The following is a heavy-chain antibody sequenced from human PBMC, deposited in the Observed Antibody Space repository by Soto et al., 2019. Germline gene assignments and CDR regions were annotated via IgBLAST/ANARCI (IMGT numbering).Heavy chain of an antibody. CDR2: IYTSGST. D-gene: IGHD3-10*01. V-gene: IGHV4-4*07. CDR1: GGSISSYY. J-gene: IGHJ4*02. Sequence: LSLTCTVSGGSISSYYWSWIRQPAGKGLEWIGRIYTSGSTNYNPSLKSRVTMSVDTSKNQFSLKLSSVTAADTAVYYCARLYGSGTKGYFDYWGQGTLVTVTS. CDR3: ARLYGSGTKGYFDY.